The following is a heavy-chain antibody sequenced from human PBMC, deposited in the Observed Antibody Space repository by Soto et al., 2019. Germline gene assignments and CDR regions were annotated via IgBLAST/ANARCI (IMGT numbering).Heavy chain of an antibody. D-gene: IGHD6-19*01. V-gene: IGHV1-46*03. CDR3: SRAVAVPADFDY. Sequence: ASVKVSCKASGYIFTSYYLHWVRQAPGQGLEWMGWINPFDGSRMFAQSFQGRVTFTRDTSTSTVYMELSGLRSDDTAVYYCSRAVAVPADFDYWGQGTLVTVSS. CDR1: GYIFTSYY. CDR2: INPFDGSR. J-gene: IGHJ4*02.